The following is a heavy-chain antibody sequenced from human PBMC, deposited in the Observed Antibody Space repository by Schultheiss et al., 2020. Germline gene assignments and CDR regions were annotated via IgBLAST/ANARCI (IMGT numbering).Heavy chain of an antibody. D-gene: IGHD3-10*01. J-gene: IGHJ5*02. CDR3: ARSPGNWFDP. CDR2: ITSSSSTI. CDR1: GFTFSSYS. V-gene: IGHV3-48*04. Sequence: GESLRLSCAASGFTFSSYSMNWVRQAPGKGLEWVSYITSSSSTIYYADSVKGRFTISRDNAKNSLYLQMNSLRAEDTAVYYCARSPGNWFDPWGQGTLVTVSS.